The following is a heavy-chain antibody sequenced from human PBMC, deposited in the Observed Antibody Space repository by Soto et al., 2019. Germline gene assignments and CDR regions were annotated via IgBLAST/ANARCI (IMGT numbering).Heavy chain of an antibody. Sequence: PGGSLRLSCAASGFTFSSYAMNWVRQAPGKGLEWVSAISGSGGGTYYTDSVKGRFTISRDNSKNTLYLKMNSLRAEDTAVYYCAKYYESSGYLFDYWGQGTLVTVS. V-gene: IGHV3-23*01. CDR3: AKYYESSGYLFDY. J-gene: IGHJ4*02. D-gene: IGHD3-22*01. CDR2: ISGSGGGT. CDR1: GFTFSSYA.